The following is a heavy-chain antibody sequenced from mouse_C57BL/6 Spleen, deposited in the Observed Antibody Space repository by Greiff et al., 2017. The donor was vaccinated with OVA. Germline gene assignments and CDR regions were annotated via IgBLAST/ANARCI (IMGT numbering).Heavy chain of an antibody. CDR3: ARDGSSPYYAMDY. CDR2: IDPSDSET. V-gene: IGHV1-52*01. D-gene: IGHD1-1*01. Sequence: QVQLQQPGAELVRPGSSVKLSCKASGYTFTSYWMHWVKQRPIQGLEWIGNIDPSDSETHYNQKFKDKATLTVDKSSSTAYMQLSSLTSEDSAVYYCARDGSSPYYAMDYWGQGTSVTFSS. J-gene: IGHJ4*01. CDR1: GYTFTSYW.